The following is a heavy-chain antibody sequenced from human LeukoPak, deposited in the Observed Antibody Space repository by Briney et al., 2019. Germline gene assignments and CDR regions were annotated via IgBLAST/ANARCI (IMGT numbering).Heavy chain of an antibody. D-gene: IGHD5-18*01. CDR3: ATYRQIQVPFEF. CDR1: GFTVSSNY. J-gene: IGHJ4*02. V-gene: IGHV3-53*01. CDR2: IFPSSDEI. Sequence: LTGGSLRLSCAASGFTVSSNYMSWVRQAPGKGLEWVSSIFPSSDEIHYADSVKGRFTISRDNSRSTLSLQMDSLRAEDTATYYCATYRQIQVPFEFWGQGTLVTVSS.